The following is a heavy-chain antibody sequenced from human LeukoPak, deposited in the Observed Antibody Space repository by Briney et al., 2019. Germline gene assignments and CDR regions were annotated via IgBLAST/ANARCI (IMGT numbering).Heavy chain of an antibody. CDR2: ISGSGGST. J-gene: IGHJ4*02. CDR3: AKNRQLVPTSIDY. Sequence: GGSLRLSCAASGFTFSRYAMSWVHQAPGKGLEWVSAISGSGGSTYYADSVKGRFTISRDNSKNTLYLQMNSLRAEDTAVYYYAKNRQLVPTSIDYWGQGTLVTVSS. CDR1: GFTFSRYA. V-gene: IGHV3-23*01. D-gene: IGHD6-13*01.